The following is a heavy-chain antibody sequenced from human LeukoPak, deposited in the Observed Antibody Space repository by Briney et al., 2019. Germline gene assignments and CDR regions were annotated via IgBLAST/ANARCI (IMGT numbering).Heavy chain of an antibody. CDR1: GGSISSSSYY. J-gene: IGHJ6*03. Sequence: TSVTLSLTCTVSGGSISSSSYYWGWIRQPPGKGLEWIGSIYYSGSTYYNPSLKSRVTISVDTSKNQFSLKLSSVTAADTAVYYCARLHCSSTSCYPVIGLHYYMDVWGKGTTVTVSS. CDR3: ARLHCSSTSCYPVIGLHYYMDV. D-gene: IGHD2-2*01. V-gene: IGHV4-39*01. CDR2: IYYSGST.